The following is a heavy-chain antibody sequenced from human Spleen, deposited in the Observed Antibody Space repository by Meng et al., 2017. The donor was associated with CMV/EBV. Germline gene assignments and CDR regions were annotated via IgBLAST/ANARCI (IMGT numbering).Heavy chain of an antibody. CDR2: IIPIFGTT. CDR3: ARDSRDCSSASCYSWPYSYYYGMDV. CDR1: GGTFSYYA. Sequence: SVKVSCKASGGTFSYYAVSWVRQAPGQGLEWMGGIIPIFGTTNYAQKFQGRITITTDESTSTAYMEVSSLRSDDTAVFYCARDSRDCSSASCYSWPYSYYYGMDVWGQGTTVTVSS. V-gene: IGHV1-69*05. D-gene: IGHD2-2*02. J-gene: IGHJ6*02.